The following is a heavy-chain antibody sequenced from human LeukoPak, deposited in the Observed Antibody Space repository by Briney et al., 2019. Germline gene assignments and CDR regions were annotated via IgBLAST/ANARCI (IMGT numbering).Heavy chain of an antibody. V-gene: IGHV3-23*01. Sequence: GGSLRLSCAASGFTFSYYDMSWVRQAPGKGLEWVASITLSGGSTFYADSVKGRFTISRDNSKNTLYLQMNSLRVEDTAVYYCAGEYSSSSPLDYWGQGTLVTVSS. CDR1: GFTFSYYD. CDR2: ITLSGGST. CDR3: AGEYSSSSPLDY. J-gene: IGHJ4*02. D-gene: IGHD6-6*01.